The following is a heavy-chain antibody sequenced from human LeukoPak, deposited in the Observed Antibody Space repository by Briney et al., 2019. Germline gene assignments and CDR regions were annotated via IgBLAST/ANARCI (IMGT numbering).Heavy chain of an antibody. CDR3: ARSYSSGPFDL. V-gene: IGHV4-59*01. CDR1: GDSISSYH. J-gene: IGHJ4*02. D-gene: IGHD6-19*01. CDR2: IYYSGST. Sequence: SETLSLTCTVSGDSISSYHWNRIRQPPGKGLEWIGYIYYSGSTKYNASLKSRVTISLDTSNNQFSLKLRSMTAADTAVYYCARSYSSGPFDLWGQGTLVIASS.